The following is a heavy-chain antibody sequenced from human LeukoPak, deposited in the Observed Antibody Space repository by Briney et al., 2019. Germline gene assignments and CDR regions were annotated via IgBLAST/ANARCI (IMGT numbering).Heavy chain of an antibody. J-gene: IGHJ6*03. CDR3: ARGAGNDFWSGYFVYYYYVDV. CDR1: GFTFDDYA. D-gene: IGHD3-3*01. CDR2: ISWNSGSI. Sequence: PGRSLRLSCAASGFTFDDYAMHWVRQAPGKGLEWVSGISWNSGSIGYADSVKGRFTISRDNAKNTLYLQMNSLRAEDTAVYYCARGAGNDFWSGYFVYYYYVDVWGKGTTVTVSS. V-gene: IGHV3-9*01.